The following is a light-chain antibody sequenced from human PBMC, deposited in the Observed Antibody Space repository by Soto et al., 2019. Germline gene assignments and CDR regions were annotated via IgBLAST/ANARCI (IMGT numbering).Light chain of an antibody. J-gene: IGKJ3*01. V-gene: IGKV1-27*01. Sequence: DIPMTQSPCSLSASVGDRVTITCRSSQAIDQSVAWYQQKPGQVPKLLIYAASTLHSGVQSRFSGSGSGTDFALAITGLQLEDVAIYFYQEHNCGLPLAFGPGTTVDV. CDR3: QEHNCGLPLA. CDR1: QAIDQS. CDR2: AAS.